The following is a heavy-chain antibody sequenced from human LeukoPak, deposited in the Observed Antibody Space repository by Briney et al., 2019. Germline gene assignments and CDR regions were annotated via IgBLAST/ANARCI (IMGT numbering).Heavy chain of an antibody. Sequence: GGSLRLSCAASGFTFSSYSMNWVRQAPGKGLEWVSSISSSSSYIYYADSVKGRFTISRDNAKNSLYLQMNSLRAEDTAVYYCARVQGAGRGAFDIWGQGTMVTVSS. D-gene: IGHD3-16*01. CDR1: GFTFSSYS. V-gene: IGHV3-21*01. CDR3: ARVQGAGRGAFDI. CDR2: ISSSSSYI. J-gene: IGHJ3*02.